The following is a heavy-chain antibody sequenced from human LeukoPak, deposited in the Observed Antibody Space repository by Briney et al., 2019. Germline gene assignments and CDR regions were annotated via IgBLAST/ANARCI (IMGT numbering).Heavy chain of an antibody. CDR3: ARGTWNDGGGFDY. V-gene: IGHV1-2*02. Sequence: GASVKVSCKASGYTFTGYYMHWVRQAPGQELEWMGWINPNSGGTNYAQKFQGRVTMTRDTSISTAYMELSRLRSDDTAVYYCARGTWNDGGGFDYWGQGTLVTASS. CDR2: INPNSGGT. CDR1: GYTFTGYY. D-gene: IGHD1-1*01. J-gene: IGHJ4*02.